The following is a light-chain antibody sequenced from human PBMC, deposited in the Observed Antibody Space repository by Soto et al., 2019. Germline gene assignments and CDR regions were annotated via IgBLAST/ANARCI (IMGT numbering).Light chain of an antibody. CDR3: QQYGRTPWT. Sequence: EIVLTQSPGTLSLSPGDRATLSCRASQSVSSSYLAWYQQKHGQVPRLLIYGASSRATGIPDRVSGSGSGTDFSLTISRLEPEDFAVYYCQQYGRTPWTFGQGTKVDIK. J-gene: IGKJ1*01. CDR2: GAS. CDR1: QSVSSSY. V-gene: IGKV3-20*01.